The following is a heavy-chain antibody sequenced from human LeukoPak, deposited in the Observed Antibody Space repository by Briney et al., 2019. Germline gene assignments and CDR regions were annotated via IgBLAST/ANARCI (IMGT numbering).Heavy chain of an antibody. J-gene: IGHJ6*03. V-gene: IGHV1-69*05. D-gene: IGHD4-17*01. CDR2: IIPIFGTA. CDR3: ARRGGKNYGDYVVYYYYMDV. Sequence: ASVKVSCKASGGTFTSHAISWVRQAPGQGLEWMGGIIPIFGTANYAQKIQGRVTMTTDTSTSTAYMELRSLRSDDTAVYYCARRGGKNYGDYVVYYYYMDVWGKGTTVTVSS. CDR1: GGTFTSHA.